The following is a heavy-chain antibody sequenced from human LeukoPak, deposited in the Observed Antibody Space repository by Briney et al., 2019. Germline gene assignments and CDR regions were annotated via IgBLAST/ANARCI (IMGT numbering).Heavy chain of an antibody. CDR2: IYYSGST. CDR1: GGSISSSSYY. V-gene: IGHV4-39*07. Sequence: PSETLSLTCTVSGGSISSSSYYWGWIRQPPGKGLEWIGSIYYSGSTYYNPSLKSRVAISVDTSKNQFSLKLSSVTAADTAVYYCARREGYYDSSGYYYGYWGQGTLVTVSS. J-gene: IGHJ4*02. CDR3: ARREGYYDSSGYYYGY. D-gene: IGHD3-22*01.